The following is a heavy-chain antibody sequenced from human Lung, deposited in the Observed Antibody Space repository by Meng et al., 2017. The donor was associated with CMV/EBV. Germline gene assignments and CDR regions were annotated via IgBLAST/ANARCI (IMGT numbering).Heavy chain of an antibody. CDR1: FTDYY. CDR3: ARDVFDRDFWSGSIFDY. D-gene: IGHD3-3*01. J-gene: IGHJ4*02. Sequence: FTDYYMSWIRQAPGKVLEWISYISGSGTTIYYADAVKGRFTISRDNAKKSLSLQMNNLRAEDTAVYYCARDVFDRDFWSGSIFDYWGQGILVTVSS. V-gene: IGHV3-11*01. CDR2: ISGSGTTI.